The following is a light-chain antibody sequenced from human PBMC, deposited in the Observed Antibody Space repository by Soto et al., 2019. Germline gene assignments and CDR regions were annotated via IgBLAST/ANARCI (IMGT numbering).Light chain of an antibody. CDR1: QSVTSN. J-gene: IGKJ1*01. Sequence: VMPQSQGAVSVSPGETATLSCRASQSVTSNVAWYQQKPGQAPRLLIYRASARATGVPARFSGSGSGTEFTLTISSLQSEDFGIYYCQQYDYWWPFGQGTKVAIK. CDR2: RAS. V-gene: IGKV3-15*01. CDR3: QQYDYWWP.